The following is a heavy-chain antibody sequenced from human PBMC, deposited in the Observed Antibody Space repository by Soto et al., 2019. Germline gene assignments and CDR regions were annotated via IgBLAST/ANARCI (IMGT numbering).Heavy chain of an antibody. Sequence: QVHLVESGGGLVKPGGSLRLSCAASGFAFSDHYMTWIRQAPGKGLEWISFISGSGDTIHYADSVRGRFTISRDNGKNSLYLQMSNLRAEDTAVYYCFVIFFWGQGTMVTVSS. CDR2: ISGSGDTI. D-gene: IGHD3-16*02. CDR3: FVIFF. CDR1: GFAFSDHY. V-gene: IGHV3-11*01. J-gene: IGHJ3*01.